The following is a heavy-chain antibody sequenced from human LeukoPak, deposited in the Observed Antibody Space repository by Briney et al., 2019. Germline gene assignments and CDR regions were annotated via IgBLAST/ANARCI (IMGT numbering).Heavy chain of an antibody. CDR3: ARVGDYVWGSYRSNWFDP. CDR2: VYTSGST. V-gene: IGHV4-4*07. J-gene: IGHJ5*02. D-gene: IGHD3-16*02. CDR1: GGSISSYS. Sequence: SEALSLTCTVSGGSISSYSSSWIRQPAGKGLECIGRVYTSGSTNYNPSLKSRVTMSVDTSKNQFSLKLSSVTAADTAVYYCARVGDYVWGSYRSNWFDPWGQGTLVTVSS.